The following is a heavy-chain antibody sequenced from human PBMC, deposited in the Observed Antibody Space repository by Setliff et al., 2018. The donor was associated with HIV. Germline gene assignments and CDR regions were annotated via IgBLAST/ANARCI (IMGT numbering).Heavy chain of an antibody. Sequence: SETLSLTCAVSGYSISSGYYWGWIRQPPGKGLEWIGSIYHSGSTKYNPSLKSRVTISVDKSKNHFSLNLNSVTAADTAVYYCARGLSIFGVATPGFYSFMDVWGKGTTVTVSS. J-gene: IGHJ6*03. D-gene: IGHD3-3*01. CDR1: GYSISSGYY. CDR3: ARGLSIFGVATPGFYSFMDV. CDR2: IYHSGST. V-gene: IGHV4-38-2*01.